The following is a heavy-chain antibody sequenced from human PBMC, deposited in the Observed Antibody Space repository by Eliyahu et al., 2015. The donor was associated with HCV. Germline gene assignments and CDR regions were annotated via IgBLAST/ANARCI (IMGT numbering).Heavy chain of an antibody. CDR2: IYSGDNT. V-gene: IGHV3-53*01. CDR3: ASGPRPYYFDY. CDR1: GSTVSSNY. Sequence: EVQLVESGGGLIQPGGSLRLSCAASGSTVSSNYMSWVRQAPGKGLEWVSIIYSGDNTYYADSVKGRFTISRDNSKKTLYLQMNSLRAEDTAVYYCASGPRPYYFDYWGQGTLVTVSS. J-gene: IGHJ4*02.